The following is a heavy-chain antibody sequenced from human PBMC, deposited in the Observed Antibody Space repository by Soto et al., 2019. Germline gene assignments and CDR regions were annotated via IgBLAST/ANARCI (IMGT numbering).Heavy chain of an antibody. J-gene: IGHJ4*02. Sequence: PSETLSLTCGVSGGSISSGGYSWGWIRQPPGKGLEWIGYIYHSGSTYYNPSLKSRVTISVDRSKNQFSLKLSSVTAADTAVYYCARAGGLGAVAVDYWGQGTLVTVSS. D-gene: IGHD6-19*01. CDR3: ARAGGLGAVAVDY. CDR2: IYHSGST. V-gene: IGHV4-30-2*01. CDR1: GGSISSGGYS.